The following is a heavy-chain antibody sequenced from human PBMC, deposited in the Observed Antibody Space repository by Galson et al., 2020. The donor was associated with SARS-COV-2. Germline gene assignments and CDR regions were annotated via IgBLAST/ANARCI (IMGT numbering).Heavy chain of an antibody. V-gene: IGHV1-69*13. CDR3: ARVRVPYDYVWGSYRYDWFDP. CDR2: IIPIFGTA. Sequence: SVKVSCKASGGTFSSYAISWVRQAPGQGLEWMGGIIPIFGTANYAQKFQGRVTITADESMSTAYMELSSLRSEDTAVYYCARVRVPYDYVWGSYRYDWFDPWGQGTLVTVSS. D-gene: IGHD3-16*02. CDR1: GGTFSSYA. J-gene: IGHJ5*02.